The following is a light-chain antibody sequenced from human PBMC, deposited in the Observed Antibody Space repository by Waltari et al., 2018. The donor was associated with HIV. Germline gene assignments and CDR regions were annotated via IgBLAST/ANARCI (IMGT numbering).Light chain of an antibody. Sequence: SYELTQPPSVSVSPGQTASISCSGDELRDKFVCWYQQKPGQSPVLVIYQDTKRPSGIPERFSGSRSGNTASMTISGTKGREGADDYCQAWDSSTVVVGGGTRRTVL. V-gene: IGLV3-1*01. J-gene: IGLJ2*01. CDR2: QDT. CDR3: QAWDSSTVV. CDR1: ELRDKF.